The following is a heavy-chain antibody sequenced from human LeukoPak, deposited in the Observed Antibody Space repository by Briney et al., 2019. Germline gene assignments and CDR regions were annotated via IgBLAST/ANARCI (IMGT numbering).Heavy chain of an antibody. V-gene: IGHV4-59*01. CDR2: IYYSGST. J-gene: IGHJ5*02. D-gene: IGHD4-17*01. CDR3: ARGFYYGDSPNWFDP. CDR1: GGSISSYY. Sequence: SETLSLTCTVSGGSISSYYWSWIRQPPGKGLEWIGYIYYSGSTNYNPSLKSRVTISVDTSKNQFSLKLSSVTAADTAVYYCARGFYYGDSPNWFDPWGQGTLVTVSS.